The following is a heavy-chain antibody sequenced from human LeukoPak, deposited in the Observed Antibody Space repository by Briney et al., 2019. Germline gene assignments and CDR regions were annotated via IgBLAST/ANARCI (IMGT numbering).Heavy chain of an antibody. D-gene: IGHD3-22*01. V-gene: IGHV4-34*01. CDR1: GGSFSGYY. CDR3: ASYYYXSXXPNRGDQYFQH. Sequence: PSETLSLTCAVYGGSFSGYYWSWIRQPPGKGLERIGEINHSGSTNYNPSLKSRVTISVDTSKNQFSLKLSSVTAADTAVYYCASYYYXSXXPNRGDQYFQHWGQGTLV. J-gene: IGHJ1*01. CDR2: INHSGST.